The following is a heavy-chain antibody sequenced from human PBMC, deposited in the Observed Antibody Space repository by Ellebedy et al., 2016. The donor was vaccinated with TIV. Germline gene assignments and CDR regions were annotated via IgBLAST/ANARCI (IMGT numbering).Heavy chain of an antibody. CDR3: ARDPGLDSSGYYLGAFDI. CDR1: GFTFSSYA. V-gene: IGHV3-9*01. CDR2: ISWNSGSI. Sequence: SLKISXAASGFTFSSYAMSWVRQAPGKGLEWVSGISWNSGSIGYADSVKGRFTISRDNAKNSLYLQMNSLRAEDTALYYCARDPGLDSSGYYLGAFDIWGQGTMVTVSS. J-gene: IGHJ3*02. D-gene: IGHD3-22*01.